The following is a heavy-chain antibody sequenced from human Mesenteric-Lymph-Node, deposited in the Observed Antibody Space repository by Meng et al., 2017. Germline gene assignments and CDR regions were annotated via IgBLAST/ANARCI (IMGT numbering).Heavy chain of an antibody. Sequence: GGSLRLSCAASGFTFSSYWMHWVRQAPGKGLVWVSRINSDGSSTSYADSVKGRFTISRDNAKNTLYLQMNSLRAEDTAVYYCARSLLYYYGSGSYYNPVNYYYGMDVWGQGTTVTVSS. D-gene: IGHD3-10*01. CDR3: ARSLLYYYGSGSYYNPVNYYYGMDV. J-gene: IGHJ6*02. CDR2: INSDGSST. CDR1: GFTFSSYW. V-gene: IGHV3-74*01.